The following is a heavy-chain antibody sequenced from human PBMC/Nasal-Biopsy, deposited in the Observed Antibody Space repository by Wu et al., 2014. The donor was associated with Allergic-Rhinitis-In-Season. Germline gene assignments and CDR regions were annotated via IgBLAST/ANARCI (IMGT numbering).Heavy chain of an antibody. Sequence: LRLSCAASGFSFSTTWMHWVRQVPGKGLVWVSQINNDGSSSNYADSVKGRFTISRDNAKNTLYLQMNSLRAEDTAVYYCAKFVYKPNGGYGMDVWAKGPRSPSP. CDR1: GFSFSTTW. CDR3: AKFVYKPNGGYGMDV. CDR2: INNDGSSS. J-gene: IGHJ6*02. V-gene: IGHV3-74*01. D-gene: IGHD1-1*01.